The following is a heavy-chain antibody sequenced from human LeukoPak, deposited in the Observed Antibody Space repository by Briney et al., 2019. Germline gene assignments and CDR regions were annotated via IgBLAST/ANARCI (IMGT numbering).Heavy chain of an antibody. Sequence: GGSLRLSCAASGFIFSSYAMSWVRQAPGKGLEWVSSVSGGGGSTYYADSVKGRFTISRDNSKSTLFLQMNSLRAEDTAVNYCAKSSYYDSSGYYREYYFDYWGQGTLVTVSS. V-gene: IGHV3-23*01. CDR1: GFIFSSYA. J-gene: IGHJ4*02. CDR3: AKSSYYDSSGYYREYYFDY. CDR2: VSGGGGST. D-gene: IGHD3-22*01.